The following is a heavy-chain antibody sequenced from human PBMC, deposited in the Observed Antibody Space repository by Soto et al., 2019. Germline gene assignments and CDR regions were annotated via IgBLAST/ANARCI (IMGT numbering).Heavy chain of an antibody. D-gene: IGHD2-2*02. Sequence: GESLKISCKGSGYSFTSYWISWVRQMPGKGLGWMGRIDPSDSYTNYSPSFQGHVTISADKSISTAYLQWSSLKASDTAMYYCARQLVVPAAISGYYYYGMDVWGQGTTATVSS. CDR2: IDPSDSYT. CDR3: ARQLVVPAAISGYYYYGMDV. V-gene: IGHV5-10-1*01. CDR1: GYSFTSYW. J-gene: IGHJ6*02.